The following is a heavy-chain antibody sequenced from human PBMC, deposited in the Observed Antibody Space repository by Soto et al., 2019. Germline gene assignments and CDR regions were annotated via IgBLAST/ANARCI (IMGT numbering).Heavy chain of an antibody. D-gene: IGHD4-4*01. CDR2: IYHSGST. CDR3: ARNWASSYDV. J-gene: IGHJ6*04. Sequence: QVQLQESGPGLVKPSGTLSLTCAVSSGSISSGNWWSWVRQPPGKGLEWIGEIYHSGSTDYNPSLKSRVTISVDKPKNHFSLKLTAATAADTAVYYCARNWASSYDVWGKGTTVTVSS. V-gene: IGHV4-4*02. CDR1: SGSISSGNW.